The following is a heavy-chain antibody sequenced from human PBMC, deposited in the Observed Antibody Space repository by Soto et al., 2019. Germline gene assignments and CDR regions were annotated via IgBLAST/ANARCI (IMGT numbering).Heavy chain of an antibody. V-gene: IGHV1-8*01. CDR3: ATMIRGLIHWLDP. D-gene: IGHD3-16*01. CDR2: MYPNNGQT. Sequence: QVQLVQSGAEVKRPGASVKVSCKASGDTFSNFDFNWVRQATGQGPEWMGWMYPNNGQTAYARTFQGRVTMTWNSSTSTAYKELSSLTSEDTAVYYCATMIRGLIHWLDPWGQGTLVTVSS. CDR1: GDTFSNFD. J-gene: IGHJ5*02.